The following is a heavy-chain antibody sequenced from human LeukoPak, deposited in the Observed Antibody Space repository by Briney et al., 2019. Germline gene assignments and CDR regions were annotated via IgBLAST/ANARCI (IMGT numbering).Heavy chain of an antibody. D-gene: IGHD3-22*01. CDR1: GYTFTSYG. Sequence: ASVKVSCKPSGYTFTSYGIGWVRQAPGQGLEWMGWISGCNGNTKYAQKLQGRVTMTTDTSTSTAYMELRSLRSDDTAVYYCARDSLQIYYDSSGYHLDAFDNWGQGTMVTVS. CDR3: ARDSLQIYYDSSGYHLDAFDN. J-gene: IGHJ3*02. V-gene: IGHV1-18*01. CDR2: ISGCNGNT.